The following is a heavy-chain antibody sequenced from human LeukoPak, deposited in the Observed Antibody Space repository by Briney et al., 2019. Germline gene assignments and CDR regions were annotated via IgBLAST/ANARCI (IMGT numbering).Heavy chain of an antibody. CDR2: IFYLGGA. CDR3: ARTVGTHRFDY. D-gene: IGHD4-23*01. J-gene: IGHJ4*02. Sequence: SETLSLTCTVSGGSISSGDYHWGWVRHPPGARLEWIGTIFYLGGAYYNPSLQSRVFMSVDTSKNQFSLNLTSVTAPDTAVYYCARTVGTHRFDYWGRGILVTVSS. CDR1: GGSISSGDYH. V-gene: IGHV4-39*01.